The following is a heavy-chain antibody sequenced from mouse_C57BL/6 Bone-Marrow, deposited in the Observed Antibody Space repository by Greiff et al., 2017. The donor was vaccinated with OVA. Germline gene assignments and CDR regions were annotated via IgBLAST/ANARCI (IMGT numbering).Heavy chain of an antibody. CDR1: GYTFTSYG. J-gene: IGHJ4*01. Sequence: EVQRVESGAELVRPGSSVKMSCKTSGYTFTSYGINWVKQRPGQGLEWIGYIYIGNGYTEYNEKFKGKATLTSDTSSSTAYMQLSSLTSEDSAIYFCARLAYYSNYAAIDYWGQGTSVTVSS. CDR2: IYIGNGYT. CDR3: ARLAYYSNYAAIDY. V-gene: IGHV1-58*01. D-gene: IGHD2-5*01.